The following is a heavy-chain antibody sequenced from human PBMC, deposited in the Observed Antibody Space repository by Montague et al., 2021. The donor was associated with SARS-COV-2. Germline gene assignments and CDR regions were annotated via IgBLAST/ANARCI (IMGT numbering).Heavy chain of an antibody. D-gene: IGHD2-8*01. CDR2: TYYRSKWYN. CDR1: GDSVSSNSAA. CDR3: ARDDPYCTNGVCYTGNWFDP. Sequence: CAISGDSVSSNSAAWNWIRQSPSRGLEWLGRTYYRSKWYNDYAVSVKSRMTINPDTSKNQFSLQLNSVTPGDTAVYCCARDDPYCTNGVCYTGNWFDPWGQGTLVTVSS. J-gene: IGHJ5*02. V-gene: IGHV6-1*01.